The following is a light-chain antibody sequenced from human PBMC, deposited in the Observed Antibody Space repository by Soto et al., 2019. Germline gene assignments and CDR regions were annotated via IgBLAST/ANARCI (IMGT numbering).Light chain of an antibody. CDR3: QQYGSSPLLA. CDR2: GTS. Sequence: EIMLTQSPGTLSLSPGERATLSCRASQSVNCNYLAWYQQKPGQAPRLLIYGTSSRATGIPDRFSGSGSGTDFTLTISRLEPEDFSVYYCQQYGSSPLLAFGPGTKVDIK. V-gene: IGKV3-20*01. CDR1: QSVNCNY. J-gene: IGKJ3*01.